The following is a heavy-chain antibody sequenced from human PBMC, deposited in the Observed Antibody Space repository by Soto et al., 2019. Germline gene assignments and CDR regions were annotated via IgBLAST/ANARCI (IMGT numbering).Heavy chain of an antibody. D-gene: IGHD2-2*01. V-gene: IGHV1-69*13. J-gene: IGHJ6*02. Sequence: ASVKVSCKASGGTFSSYAISWVRQAPGQGLEWMGGIIPIFGTSDYAQKFQDRVTITADESTGTAYMDLSSLRSEDTAVYYCARGSTPNFYYGMDVWGQGTTVTVSS. CDR3: ARGSTPNFYYGMDV. CDR2: IIPIFGTS. CDR1: GGTFSSYA.